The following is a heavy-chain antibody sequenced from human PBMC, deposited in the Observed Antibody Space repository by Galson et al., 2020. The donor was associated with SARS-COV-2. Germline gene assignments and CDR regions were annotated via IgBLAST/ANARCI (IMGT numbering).Heavy chain of an antibody. CDR1: GGSISSSSYY. CDR2: IYYSGST. V-gene: IGHV4-39*07. D-gene: IGHD3-3*01. Sequence: SETLSLTCTVSGGSISSSSYYWGWIRQPPGKGLEWIGSIYYSGSTYYNPSLKSRVTISVDTSKNQFSLKLSSVTAADTAVYYCARDGRSITIFGVVTRDAFDIWGQGTMVTVSS. J-gene: IGHJ3*02. CDR3: ARDGRSITIFGVVTRDAFDI.